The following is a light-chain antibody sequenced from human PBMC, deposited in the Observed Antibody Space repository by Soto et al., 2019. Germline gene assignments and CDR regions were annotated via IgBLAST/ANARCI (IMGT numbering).Light chain of an antibody. CDR3: QHYGSYSPWT. J-gene: IGKJ1*01. V-gene: IGKV1-5*03. Sequence: DIQMTQSPSTLSASVGDRVTITCRASQSIGSWRAWYQQKPGKAPKLLIYKASSLESGGPSRFSGSGSGTEFTLTISSLQPDDIASYYCQHYGSYSPWTFGQGTKVEIK. CDR1: QSIGSW. CDR2: KAS.